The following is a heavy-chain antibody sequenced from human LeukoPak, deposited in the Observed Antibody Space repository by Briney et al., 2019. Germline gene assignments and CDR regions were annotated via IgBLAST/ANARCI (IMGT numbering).Heavy chain of an antibody. V-gene: IGHV1-24*01. Sequence: ASVKVSCKVSGYTLTELSMHWVRQAPGKGFEWMGGFDPEDGETIYARKFQGRVTMTEDTSTDTAYMELSSLRSEDTAVYYCATRIAAAGYYFDYWGQGTLVTVSS. CDR2: FDPEDGET. CDR3: ATRIAAAGYYFDY. D-gene: IGHD6-13*01. CDR1: GYTLTELS. J-gene: IGHJ4*02.